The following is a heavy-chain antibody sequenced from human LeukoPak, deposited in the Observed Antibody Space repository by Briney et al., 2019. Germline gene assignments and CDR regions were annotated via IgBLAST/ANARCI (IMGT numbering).Heavy chain of an antibody. V-gene: IGHV4-34*01. Sequence: SETLSLTCTVSGGSISSYYWSWIRQPPGKGLEWIGEINHSGSTNYNPSLKSRVTISVDTSKNQFSLKLSSVTAADTAVYYCARGRFTRLLRFLEWPFDYWGQGTLVTVSS. CDR3: ARGRFTRLLRFLEWPFDY. D-gene: IGHD3-3*01. J-gene: IGHJ4*02. CDR2: INHSGST. CDR1: GGSISSYY.